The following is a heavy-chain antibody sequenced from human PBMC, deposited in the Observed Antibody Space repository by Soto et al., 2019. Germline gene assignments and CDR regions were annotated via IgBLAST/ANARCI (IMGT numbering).Heavy chain of an antibody. V-gene: IGHV4-34*01. CDR2: INHSGST. Sequence: LSLTCAVYGGSFSGYYWSWIRQPPGKGLEWIGEINHSGSTNYNPSLKSRVTISVDTSKNQFSLKLSSVTAADTAVYYCARAYGGNSPYWGQGTLVTVSS. CDR3: ARAYGGNSPY. D-gene: IGHD4-17*01. CDR1: GGSFSGYY. J-gene: IGHJ4*02.